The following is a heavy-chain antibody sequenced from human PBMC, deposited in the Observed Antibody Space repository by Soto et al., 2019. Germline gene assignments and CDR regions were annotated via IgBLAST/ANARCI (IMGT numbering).Heavy chain of an antibody. V-gene: IGHV3-30-3*01. D-gene: IGHD4-4*01. J-gene: IGHJ4*02. CDR3: ARDSVEMATVGDY. CDR2: MSYDGSNK. Sequence: QVQLVESGGGVVQPGRSLRLSCAASGFTFSSYAMHWVRQAPGKGLEWVAVMSYDGSNKYYADSVKGRFTISRDNSKNTLYLQMNSLRAEDTAVYYCARDSVEMATVGDYLGQGTLVTVSS. CDR1: GFTFSSYA.